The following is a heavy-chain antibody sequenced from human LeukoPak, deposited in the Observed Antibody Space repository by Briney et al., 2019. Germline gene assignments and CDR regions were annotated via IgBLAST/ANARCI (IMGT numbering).Heavy chain of an antibody. Sequence: ASVKVSCKVSGYTLTELSMHWVRQAPGKGLEWMGGFDPEDGETIYAQKFQGRVTMTEDTSTDTAYMELSSLGSEDTAVYYCATDSYDSSGYRYDAFDIWGQGTMVTVSS. D-gene: IGHD3-22*01. CDR2: FDPEDGET. CDR3: ATDSYDSSGYRYDAFDI. CDR1: GYTLTELS. V-gene: IGHV1-24*01. J-gene: IGHJ3*02.